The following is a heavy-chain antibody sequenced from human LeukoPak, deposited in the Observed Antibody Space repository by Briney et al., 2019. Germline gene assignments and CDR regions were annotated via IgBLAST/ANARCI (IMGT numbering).Heavy chain of an antibody. V-gene: IGHV4-61*02. CDR3: AREGLYSENWFDP. CDR2: IYTSGST. CDR1: GGSISSGSYY. Sequence: SETLSLTCAVSGGSISSGSYYWSWIRQPAGKGLEWIGRIYTSGSTNYNPSLKSRVTISVGTSKNQFSLKLSSVTAADTAVYYCAREGLYSENWFDPWGQGTLVTVSS. D-gene: IGHD3-10*02. J-gene: IGHJ5*02.